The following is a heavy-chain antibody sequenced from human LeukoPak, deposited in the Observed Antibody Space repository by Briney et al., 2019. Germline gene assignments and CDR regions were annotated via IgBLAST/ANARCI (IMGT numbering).Heavy chain of an antibody. J-gene: IGHJ4*02. CDR3: ARRLAYCGGDCSSYYFDY. D-gene: IGHD2-21*02. CDR1: GYRFTSYW. V-gene: IGHV5-51*01. Sequence: GESLKISCKGSGYRFTSYWIGWVRQMPGKGLEWMGIIYPGDSDTRYSPSFQGQVTISADKSISTAYLQWSSLNASDTAMYYCARRLAYCGGDCSSYYFDYWGQGTLVTVSS. CDR2: IYPGDSDT.